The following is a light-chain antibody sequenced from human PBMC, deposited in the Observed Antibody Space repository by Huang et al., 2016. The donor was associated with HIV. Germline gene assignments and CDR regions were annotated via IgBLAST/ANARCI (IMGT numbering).Light chain of an antibody. J-gene: IGKJ1*01. Sequence: MTQSPPSPSASIGDRVTLTCRASRDISTFLAWYQQKPGKPPRLLIYAASILHSGVPSRFSGGGSGTNFTLTVSSLQPEDVANYYCQKYDSAPRTFGQGTKLEL. CDR2: AAS. CDR1: RDISTF. CDR3: QKYDSAPRT. V-gene: IGKV1-27*01.